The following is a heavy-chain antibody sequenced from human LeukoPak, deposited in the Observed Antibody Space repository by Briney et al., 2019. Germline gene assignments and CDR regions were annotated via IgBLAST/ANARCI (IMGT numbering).Heavy chain of an antibody. Sequence: GGSLRLSCAASGFTFDDYAMHWVRQAPGKGLEWVSGISWNSGSIGYADSVKGRFTISRDNAKNSLYLQMNSLRAEDTAVYYCAKAKAGLYSYFDYWGQGTLVTVSS. CDR1: GFTFDDYA. CDR3: AKAKAGLYSYFDY. D-gene: IGHD4-11*01. J-gene: IGHJ4*02. V-gene: IGHV3-9*01. CDR2: ISWNSGSI.